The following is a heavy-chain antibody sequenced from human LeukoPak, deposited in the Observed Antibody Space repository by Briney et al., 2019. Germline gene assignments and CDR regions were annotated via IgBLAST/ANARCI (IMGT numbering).Heavy chain of an antibody. Sequence: PGGSLRLSCAASGFTFGSYEMNWVRQAPGKGLEWVSYISSSGSTIYYADSVKGRFTISRDNAKNSLYLQMNSLRAEDTAVYYCAREEGYSNYIDYWGQGTLVTVSS. CDR2: ISSSGSTI. CDR3: AREEGYSNYIDY. D-gene: IGHD4-11*01. CDR1: GFTFGSYE. J-gene: IGHJ4*02. V-gene: IGHV3-48*03.